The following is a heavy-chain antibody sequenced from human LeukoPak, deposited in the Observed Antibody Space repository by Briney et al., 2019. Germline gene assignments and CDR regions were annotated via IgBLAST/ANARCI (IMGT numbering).Heavy chain of an antibody. V-gene: IGHV3-21*01. J-gene: IGHJ4*02. CDR3: ARGIVGAYYFDY. CDR2: ISSSSSYI. CDR1: GGSISSGGYY. Sequence: LSLTCTVSGGSISSGGYYWSWVRQAPGKGLEWVSSISSSSSYIYYADSVKGRFTISRDNAKNSLYLQMNSLRAEDTAVYYCARGIVGAYYFDYWGQGTLVTVSS. D-gene: IGHD1-26*01.